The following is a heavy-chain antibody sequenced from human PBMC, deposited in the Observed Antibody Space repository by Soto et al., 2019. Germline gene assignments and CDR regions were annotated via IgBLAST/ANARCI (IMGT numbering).Heavy chain of an antibody. CDR3: AIGLFDSSGYYPAIVYYYYGMDV. D-gene: IGHD3-22*01. V-gene: IGHV4-31*03. J-gene: IGHJ6*02. Sequence: SETLSLTCTVSGGSISSGGYYWSWIRQHPGKGLEWIGYIYYSGSTYYNPSLKSRVTISVDTSKNQFSLKLSSVTAADTSVYYCAIGLFDSSGYYPAIVYYYYGMDVWGQGTTVTVSS. CDR1: GGSISSGGYY. CDR2: IYYSGST.